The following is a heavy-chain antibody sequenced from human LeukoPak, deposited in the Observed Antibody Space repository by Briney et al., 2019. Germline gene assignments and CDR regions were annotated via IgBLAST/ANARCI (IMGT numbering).Heavy chain of an antibody. CDR2: ILYDGSKK. CDR3: AREGGEDHYYYGMDV. Sequence: GGSLRLSCAASGFTFSSYAMHWVRQAPGKGLEWVAVILYDGSKKYSADSVKGRFTISRDNSKNTLYLQMNSLRVEDTAVYFCAREGGEDHYYYGMDVWGQGTTVTVSS. CDR1: GFTFSSYA. V-gene: IGHV3-30-3*01. J-gene: IGHJ6*02. D-gene: IGHD2-21*01.